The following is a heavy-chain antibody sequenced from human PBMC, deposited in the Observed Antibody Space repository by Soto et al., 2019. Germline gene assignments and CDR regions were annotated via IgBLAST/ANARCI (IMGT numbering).Heavy chain of an antibody. Sequence: ASVKVSCKASGGTFSSYAISWVRQAPGQGLEWMGGIIPIFGTANYAQTFQGRVTITADESTSTAYMELSSLRSEDTAVYYCARGGGSSRHRFDYWGQGTLVTVSS. CDR1: GGTFSSYA. CDR2: IIPIFGTA. D-gene: IGHD6-6*01. V-gene: IGHV1-69*13. CDR3: ARGGGSSRHRFDY. J-gene: IGHJ4*02.